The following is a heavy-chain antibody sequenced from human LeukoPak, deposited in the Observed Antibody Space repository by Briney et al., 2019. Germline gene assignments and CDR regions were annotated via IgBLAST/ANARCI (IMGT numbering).Heavy chain of an antibody. V-gene: IGHV1-69*04. Sequence: SVKVSCKASGGTFSSYAISWVRQAPGQGLEWMGRIIPILGIANYAQKFQGRVTITADKSTSTAYMELSSLRSEDTAVYYCARDRDGHCGGDCYSVGAEYFQHWGQGTLVTVSS. CDR3: ARDRDGHCGGDCYSVGAEYFQH. D-gene: IGHD2-21*02. CDR2: IIPILGIA. J-gene: IGHJ1*01. CDR1: GGTFSSYA.